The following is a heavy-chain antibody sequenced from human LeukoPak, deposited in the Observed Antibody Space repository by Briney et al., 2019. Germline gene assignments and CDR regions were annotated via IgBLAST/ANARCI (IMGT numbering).Heavy chain of an antibody. V-gene: IGHV4-34*01. CDR2: INHSGST. CDR3: ARGPQFYYYYYGMDV. J-gene: IGHJ6*02. CDR1: GGSFSGYY. Sequence: SETLSLTCAVYGGSFSGYYWSWIRQPPGKGLEWIGEINHSGSTNYNPSLKSRVTISVDTSKNQFSLKLSSVTAADTAVYYCARGPQFYYYYYGMDVWGQGTTVTVSS.